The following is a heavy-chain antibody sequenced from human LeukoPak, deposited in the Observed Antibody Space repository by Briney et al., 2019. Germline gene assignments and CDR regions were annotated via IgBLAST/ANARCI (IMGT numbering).Heavy chain of an antibody. CDR1: GFTVSSNY. CDR3: ARERLPAYYGDYPKGWFDP. V-gene: IGHV3-66*01. Sequence: GGSLRLSCAASGFTVSSNYMSWVRQAPGKGLEWVSVIYSGGSTYYADSVKGRFTISRDNSKNTLYLQMNSLRAEDTAVYYCARERLPAYYGDYPKGWFDPWGQGTLVTVSS. D-gene: IGHD4-17*01. J-gene: IGHJ5*02. CDR2: IYSGGST.